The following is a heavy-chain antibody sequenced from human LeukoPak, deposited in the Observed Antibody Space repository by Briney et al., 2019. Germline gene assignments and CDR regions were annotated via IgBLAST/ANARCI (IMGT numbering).Heavy chain of an antibody. J-gene: IGHJ4*02. CDR3: ARAIAVAAPGY. CDR2: ISYDGSNK. D-gene: IGHD6-19*01. CDR1: GFTFSSYA. V-gene: IGHV3-30*04. Sequence: GRSLRLSCAASGFTFSSYAMHWVRQAPGKGLEWVAVISYDGSNKYYADSVKGRFTISRDNSKNTLYLQMNSLRAEDTAVYYCARAIAVAAPGYWGQGTLVTVSS.